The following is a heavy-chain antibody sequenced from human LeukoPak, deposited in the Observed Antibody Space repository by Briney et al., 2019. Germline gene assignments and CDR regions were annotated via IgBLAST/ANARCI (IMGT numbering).Heavy chain of an antibody. J-gene: IGHJ4*02. Sequence: PSETLSLTCTVTGGSVSSTTYYWGWIRQPPGKGLEWIGSIYYSGSTYYNPSLKSRVTISVDTSKNQFSLKLSSVTAADTAVYYCARDAPYYDSSGYYFDYWGQGTLVTVSS. CDR2: IYYSGST. CDR1: GGSVSSTTYY. D-gene: IGHD3-22*01. CDR3: ARDAPYYDSSGYYFDY. V-gene: IGHV4-39*07.